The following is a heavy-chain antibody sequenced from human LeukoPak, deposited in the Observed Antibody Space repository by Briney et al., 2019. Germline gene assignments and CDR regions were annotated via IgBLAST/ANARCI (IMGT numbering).Heavy chain of an antibody. CDR2: TYYRSKWYN. Sequence: SQTLSLTCAISGDSVSSNSAAWNWIRQSPSRGLEWLGRTYYRSKWYNDYAVSVKSRITINPDTSKNQFSLKLSSVTAADTAVYYCARDLTYYYDSSGYPSDDAFDIWGQGTMVTVSS. CDR3: ARDLTYYYDSSGYPSDDAFDI. J-gene: IGHJ3*02. CDR1: GDSVSSNSAA. D-gene: IGHD3-22*01. V-gene: IGHV6-1*01.